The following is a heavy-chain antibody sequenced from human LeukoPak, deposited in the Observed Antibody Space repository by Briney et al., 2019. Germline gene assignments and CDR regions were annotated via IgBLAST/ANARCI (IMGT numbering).Heavy chain of an antibody. Sequence: ASEKVSCKTSGYRFTHYAISWVRQAPGQGLEWMGWISTYNGDTKYAQKLQGRFTMTSDTSTRTAYMELRSLTSDDTAVYYCARDPSNTSGWYIYFDFWGQGTLVTVSS. D-gene: IGHD6-19*01. J-gene: IGHJ4*02. V-gene: IGHV1-18*01. CDR3: ARDPSNTSGWYIYFDF. CDR1: GYRFTHYA. CDR2: ISTYNGDT.